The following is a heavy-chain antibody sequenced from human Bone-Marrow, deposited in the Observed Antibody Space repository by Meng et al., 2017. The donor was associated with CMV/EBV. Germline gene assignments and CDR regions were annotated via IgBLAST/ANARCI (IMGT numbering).Heavy chain of an antibody. CDR3: AIWYCSGNSCCGHCGLDL. Sequence: GESLKISCAASGFTFSSYAMHWVRQAPGKGLEWVAIIKQGGSGGVYVDSVKGRFIISVDNAKNSLYLQMNNLRVKDTAVYYCAIWYCSGNSCCGHCGLDLWGQGTMVTVSS. J-gene: IGHJ3*01. CDR2: IKQGGSGG. D-gene: IGHD2-2*01. V-gene: IGHV3-7*01. CDR1: GFTFSSYA.